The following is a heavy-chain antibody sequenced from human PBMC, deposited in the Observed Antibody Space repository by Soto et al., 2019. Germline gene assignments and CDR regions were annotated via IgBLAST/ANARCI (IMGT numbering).Heavy chain of an antibody. D-gene: IGHD5-18*01. Sequence: PSETLSLTCAVYGGSFSGYYWSWIRQPPGEGLEWIGEINHSGSTNYNPSLKSRVTISVDTSKNQFSLKLSSVTAADTAVYYCARGFLYSYGSYYYYYYGMDVWGQGTTVTVSS. CDR3: ARGFLYSYGSYYYYYYGMDV. V-gene: IGHV4-34*01. CDR1: GGSFSGYY. J-gene: IGHJ6*02. CDR2: INHSGST.